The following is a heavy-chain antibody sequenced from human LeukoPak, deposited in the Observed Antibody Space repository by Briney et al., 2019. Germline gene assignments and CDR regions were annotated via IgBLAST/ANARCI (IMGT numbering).Heavy chain of an antibody. J-gene: IGHJ6*03. CDR1: GGSISSYY. D-gene: IGHD2-2*01. CDR3: AGRDCSSTSCYQRYYYYMDV. CDR2: IYYSGST. Sequence: SETLSLTCTVSGGSISSYYWSWIRQPPGKGLEWIGYIYYSGSTNCNPSLKSRVTISVDTSKNQFSLKLSSVTAADTAVYYCAGRDCSSTSCYQRYYYYMDVWGKGTTVTVSS. V-gene: IGHV4-59*01.